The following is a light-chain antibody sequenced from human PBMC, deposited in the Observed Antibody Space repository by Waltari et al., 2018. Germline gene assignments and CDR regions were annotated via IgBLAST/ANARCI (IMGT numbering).Light chain of an antibody. Sequence: QSALTQPRSVSGSPGQSVTISCSGTRSAVGYYNYVPWYQQHPGKVPKVMIYDVTKRPSGVPDRFSGSKSGNTASLTISGLQAEDEADYYCCSYAGSYTWVFGGGTKLTVL. CDR1: RSAVGYYNY. J-gene: IGLJ3*02. V-gene: IGLV2-11*01. CDR3: CSYAGSYTWV. CDR2: DVT.